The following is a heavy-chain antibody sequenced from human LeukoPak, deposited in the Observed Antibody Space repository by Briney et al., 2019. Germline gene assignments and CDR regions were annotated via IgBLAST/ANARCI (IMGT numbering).Heavy chain of an antibody. Sequence: GGSLRLSCAASGFTFSSYAMSWVRQAPGKGLEWVSAISGSGGSTYYADSVKGRFTISRDNSKNTLYLQMNSLRAEDTAVYYCAKDRGYYDSSGYYGRHFDYWGQGTLVTVSS. CDR1: GFTFSSYA. CDR3: AKDRGYYDSSGYYGRHFDY. CDR2: ISGSGGST. D-gene: IGHD3-22*01. V-gene: IGHV3-23*01. J-gene: IGHJ4*02.